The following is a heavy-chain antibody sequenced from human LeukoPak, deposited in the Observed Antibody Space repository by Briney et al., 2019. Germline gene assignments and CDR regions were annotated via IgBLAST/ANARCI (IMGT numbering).Heavy chain of an antibody. CDR2: IRWNSGSI. Sequence: RRSLRLSCAASGFTFDDYAMHWVRQAPGKGLEWVSGIRWNSGSIGYADSVKGRFTISRDNAKNSLYLQVNSLRAEDTALYYCAKDLDKFGYDSSGYYPHWGQGTLVTVSS. D-gene: IGHD3-22*01. J-gene: IGHJ4*02. CDR3: AKDLDKFGYDSSGYYPH. V-gene: IGHV3-9*01. CDR1: GFTFDDYA.